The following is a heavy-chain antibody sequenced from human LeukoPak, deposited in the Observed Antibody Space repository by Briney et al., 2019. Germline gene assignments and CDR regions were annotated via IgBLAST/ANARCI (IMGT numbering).Heavy chain of an antibody. J-gene: IGHJ6*02. V-gene: IGHV3-30-3*01. Sequence: GGSLRLSCAASGFTFSSYAMHWVRQAPGKGLEWVAVISYAGSNKYYADSVKGRFTISRDNSKNTLYLQMNSLRAEDTAVYYCARDRRYCSGGSCYYYYYGMDVWGQGTTVTVSS. CDR3: ARDRRYCSGGSCYYYYYGMDV. CDR2: ISYAGSNK. D-gene: IGHD2-15*01. CDR1: GFTFSSYA.